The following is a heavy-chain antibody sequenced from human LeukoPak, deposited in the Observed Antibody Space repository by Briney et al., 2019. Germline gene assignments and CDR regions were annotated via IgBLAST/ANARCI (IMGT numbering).Heavy chain of an antibody. Sequence: PSETLSLTCTVSGGSISSYYWSWIRQPAGKGLEWIGRIYTSESTNYNPSLKSRVTMSVDTSKNQFSLKLSSVTAADTAVYYCAREDYDYVWGSYRFDYWGQGTLVTVSS. V-gene: IGHV4-4*07. J-gene: IGHJ4*02. CDR2: IYTSEST. CDR1: GGSISSYY. D-gene: IGHD3-16*02. CDR3: AREDYDYVWGSYRFDY.